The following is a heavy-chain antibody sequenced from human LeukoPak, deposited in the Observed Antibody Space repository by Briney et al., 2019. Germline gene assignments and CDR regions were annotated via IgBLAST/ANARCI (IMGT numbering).Heavy chain of an antibody. CDR3: ATAYSSGHTYYFDD. D-gene: IGHD3-22*01. CDR1: GFTFSDYY. CDR2: ISSSGSTF. V-gene: IGHV3-11*04. Sequence: GGSLRLSCAASGFTFSDYYMSWIRQAPGKGLEWVSYISSSGSTFSYADSVKGRFTISRDNAKNSLYLQMNSLGAEDTAVFYCATAYSSGHTYYFDDWGQGTLVTVSS. J-gene: IGHJ4*02.